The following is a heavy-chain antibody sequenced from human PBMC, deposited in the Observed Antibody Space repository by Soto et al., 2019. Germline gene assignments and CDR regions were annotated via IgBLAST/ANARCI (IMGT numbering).Heavy chain of an antibody. D-gene: IGHD2-2*01. CDR1: GFTFSSYS. CDR2: ISSSSGST. V-gene: IGHV3-23*01. Sequence: GGSLRLSCAASGFTFSSYSMNWVRQAPGKGLEWVSSISSSSGSTYYADSVKGRFTISRDNSKNTLYLQMNSLRAEDTAVYYCAKDQGIVVVPAATLDYWGQGTLVTVSS. CDR3: AKDQGIVVVPAATLDY. J-gene: IGHJ4*02.